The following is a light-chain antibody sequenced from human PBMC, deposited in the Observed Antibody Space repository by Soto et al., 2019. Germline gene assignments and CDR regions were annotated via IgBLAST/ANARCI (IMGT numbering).Light chain of an antibody. V-gene: IGLV1-44*01. Sequence: QSVLTQPPSASGTPGQRVTISCSGSSSNIGSNTVNWYQQLPGTAPKLLIYNNNQRPSGVPDRFSGCKSGTSASLAISGLQSEDEADYYCAAWDDSLNGLVFGNGTMVTVL. J-gene: IGLJ1*01. CDR1: SSNIGSNT. CDR2: NNN. CDR3: AAWDDSLNGLV.